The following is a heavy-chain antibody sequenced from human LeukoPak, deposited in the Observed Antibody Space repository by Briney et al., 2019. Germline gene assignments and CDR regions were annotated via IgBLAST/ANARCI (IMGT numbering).Heavy chain of an antibody. CDR3: ARNELRSYGLVHY. D-gene: IGHD1-26*01. V-gene: IGHV4-4*07. J-gene: IGHJ4*02. Sequence: PSETLSFTCTVSGDSMGNDYWSWIRQSAGNGLEWIGRISTSGNTDYNPSLRSRVTMSMDTSRNQFSLTLTSMTAADTAVYYCARNELRSYGLVHYWGQGTLVTVSS. CDR1: GDSMGNDY. CDR2: ISTSGNT.